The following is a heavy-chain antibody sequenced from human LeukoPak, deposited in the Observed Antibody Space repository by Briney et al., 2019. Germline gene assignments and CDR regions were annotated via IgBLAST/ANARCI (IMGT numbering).Heavy chain of an antibody. CDR1: GYTFTSYD. CDR2: VNPNSGNT. J-gene: IGHJ4*02. Sequence: ASVKVSCKASGYTFTSYDINWVRQATGQGLEWMGWVNPNSGNTGYAQKFQGRVTMTRNTSISTAYMELSSLRSEDTAVYYCASAAYYYDSSGYYGAGFDYWGQGTLVTVSS. V-gene: IGHV1-8*01. D-gene: IGHD3-22*01. CDR3: ASAAYYYDSSGYYGAGFDY.